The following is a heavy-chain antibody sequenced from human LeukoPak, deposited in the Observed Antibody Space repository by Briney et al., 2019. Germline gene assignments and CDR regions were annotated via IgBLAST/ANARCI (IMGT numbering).Heavy chain of an antibody. CDR1: GFTFSSYS. V-gene: IGHV3-21*01. Sequence: GGSLRLSCAASGFTFSSYSVNWVRQAPGKGLEWVSSISSSSSYIYYADSVKGRFTISRDNAKNSLYLQMNSLRAEDTAVYYCARCNTLAAAAPGYWGQGTLVTVSS. CDR3: ARCNTLAAAAPGY. CDR2: ISSSSSYI. D-gene: IGHD6-13*01. J-gene: IGHJ4*02.